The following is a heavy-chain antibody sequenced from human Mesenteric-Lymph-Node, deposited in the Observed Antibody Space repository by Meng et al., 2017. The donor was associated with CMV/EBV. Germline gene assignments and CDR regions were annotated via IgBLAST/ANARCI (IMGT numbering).Heavy chain of an antibody. Sequence: GESLKISCAASGFTFSSYWMSWVRQAPGKGLEWVSSISSSSSYIYYADSVKGRFTISRDNAKNSLYLQMNSLRAEDTAVYYCARVGDSSGYYYYFDYWGQGTLVTVSS. CDR3: ARVGDSSGYYYYFDY. D-gene: IGHD3-22*01. CDR2: ISSSSSYI. V-gene: IGHV3-21*01. J-gene: IGHJ4*02. CDR1: GFTFSSYW.